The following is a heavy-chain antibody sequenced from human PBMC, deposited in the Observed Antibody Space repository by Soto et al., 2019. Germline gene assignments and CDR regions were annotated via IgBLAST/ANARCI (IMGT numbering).Heavy chain of an antibody. CDR2: ITSGGRSI. CDR3: VRRMASPDQ. Sequence: VGSLRLSCTASGFTFSDYEMNWVRQAPGKGLEWVSYITSGGRSIYYADSVKGRFIISRDNAENSLYLQMNSLRPEDTAVYYCVRRMASPDQWGQGTLVTVSS. J-gene: IGHJ4*02. D-gene: IGHD2-15*01. V-gene: IGHV3-48*03. CDR1: GFTFSDYE.